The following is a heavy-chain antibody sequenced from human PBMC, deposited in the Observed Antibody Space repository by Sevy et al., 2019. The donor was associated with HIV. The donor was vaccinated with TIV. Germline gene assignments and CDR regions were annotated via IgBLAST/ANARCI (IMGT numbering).Heavy chain of an antibody. CDR3: VRGDRDGCFDY. Sequence: ASVKVSCKASGYTFTGYYMHWVRQAPGQGLEWMGWINPDSGGPNYAPKFQGRVTLTRDTSISTAYMELSRLKSCDTAVYYCVRGDRDGCFDYWGQGTLVTVSS. CDR2: INPDSGGP. J-gene: IGHJ4*02. CDR1: GYTFTGYY. D-gene: IGHD6-19*01. V-gene: IGHV1-2*02.